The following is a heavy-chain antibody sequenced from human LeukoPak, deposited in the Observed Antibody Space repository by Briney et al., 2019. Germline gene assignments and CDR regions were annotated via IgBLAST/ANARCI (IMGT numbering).Heavy chain of an antibody. Sequence: PGGSLRLSCSASGLLSSNSYVSWFRLSPEKGLEWIAYITSSGTTTEYADSVKGRFTISRVNAKNSLYLQMNSLRSEDTAVYYCARDTDYGDPYWGQGTLVTVSS. CDR3: ARDTDYGDPY. J-gene: IGHJ4*02. V-gene: IGHV3-11*01. CDR2: ITSSGTTT. CDR1: GLLSSNSY. D-gene: IGHD4/OR15-4a*01.